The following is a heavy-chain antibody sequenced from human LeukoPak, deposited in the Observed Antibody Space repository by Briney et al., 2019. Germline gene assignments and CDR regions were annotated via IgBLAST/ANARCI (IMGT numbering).Heavy chain of an antibody. V-gene: IGHV4-39*01. Sequence: SETLSLTCTVSGGSISSSSYYWGWIRQPPGKGLEWIGSIYYSGSTYYNPSLKSRVTIAVDTSKNQFSLKLSSVTAADTAVYYCAILTYYDFWSGQVYYFDYWGQGTLVTVSS. D-gene: IGHD3-3*01. CDR2: IYYSGST. CDR3: AILTYYDFWSGQVYYFDY. CDR1: GGSISSSSYY. J-gene: IGHJ4*02.